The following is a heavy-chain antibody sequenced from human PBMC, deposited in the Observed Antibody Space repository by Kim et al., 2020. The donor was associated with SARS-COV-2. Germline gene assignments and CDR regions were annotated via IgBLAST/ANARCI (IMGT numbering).Heavy chain of an antibody. D-gene: IGHD2-15*01. CDR2: T. CDR3: VRVGGSGWFDP. Sequence: TNYNPSLKSRVTISVDTSKNQFSLKLSYVSAADTAVYCCVRVGGSGWFDPWGQGTLVTVSS. V-gene: IGHV4-61*02. J-gene: IGHJ5*02.